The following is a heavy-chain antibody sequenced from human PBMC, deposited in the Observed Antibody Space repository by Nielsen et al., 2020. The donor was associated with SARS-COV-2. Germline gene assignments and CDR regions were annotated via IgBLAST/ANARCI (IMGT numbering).Heavy chain of an antibody. V-gene: IGHV3-48*01. CDR2: ISSSSSTI. CDR1: GFTFSSYS. D-gene: IGHD1-26*01. Sequence: GESLKISCAASGFTFSSYSMNWVRQAPGKGLEWVSYISSSSSTIYYADSVKGRFTISRDNAKNSLYLQMNSLRAEDTAVYYCARQKGGSYNRFDYWGQGTLVTVSS. J-gene: IGHJ4*02. CDR3: ARQKGGSYNRFDY.